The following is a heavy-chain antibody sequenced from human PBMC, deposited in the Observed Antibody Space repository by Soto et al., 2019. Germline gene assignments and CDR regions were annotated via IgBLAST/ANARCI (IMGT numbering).Heavy chain of an antibody. Sequence: AVSGGSFSGYYWSWIRQPPGKGLEWIGEINHSGSTNYNPSLKSRVTISVDASKNQFSLKLSSVTAADTAVYYCARGPGTLWGQGTRVTVSS. J-gene: IGHJ4*02. CDR2: INHSGST. CDR1: GGSFSGYY. V-gene: IGHV4-34*01. CDR3: ARGPGTL. D-gene: IGHD1-1*01.